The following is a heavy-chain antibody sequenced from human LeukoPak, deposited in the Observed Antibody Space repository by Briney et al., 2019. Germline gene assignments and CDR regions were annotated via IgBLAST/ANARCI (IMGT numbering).Heavy chain of an antibody. V-gene: IGHV4-59*12. CDR2: IYYSGRT. CDR1: GGSISSYY. Sequence: SETLSLTCTVSGGSISSYYWSWIRRPPGKGLEWIGYIYYSGRTNYNPSLKSRVTMSVDTSKNHFSLKLSSVTAADTAVYYCARLDVGASGRTDVWGRGTTVTVSS. J-gene: IGHJ6*02. D-gene: IGHD4/OR15-4a*01. CDR3: ARLDVGASGRTDV.